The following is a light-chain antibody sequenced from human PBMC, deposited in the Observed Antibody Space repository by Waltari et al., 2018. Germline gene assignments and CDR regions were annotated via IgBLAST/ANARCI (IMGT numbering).Light chain of an antibody. CDR3: VGWDGSLRAYV. CDR1: SSNIGNDN. CDR2: NDV. J-gene: IGLJ1*01. V-gene: IGLV1-47*01. Sequence: QPVLTQPPSASGTPGQRVTISCSGSSSNIGNDNVYWYQQLPGKAPKLLIYNDVQGPSGVPDRFSGSKSGTSASLASSGLRSEDEADYYCVGWDGSLRAYVFGTGTMLTVL.